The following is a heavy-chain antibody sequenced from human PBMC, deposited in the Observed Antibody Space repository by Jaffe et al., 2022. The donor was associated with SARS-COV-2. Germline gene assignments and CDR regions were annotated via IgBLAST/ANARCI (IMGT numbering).Heavy chain of an antibody. CDR2: ISYDGSNK. D-gene: IGHD2-2*01. CDR1: GFTFSSYG. V-gene: IGHV3-30*18. J-gene: IGHJ4*02. CDR3: AKDQLPYQPLLYYFDY. Sequence: QVQLVESGGGVVQPGRSLRLSCAASGFTFSSYGMHWVRQAPGKGLEWVAVISYDGSNKYYADSVKGRFTISRDNSKNTLYLQMNSLRAEDTAVYYCAKDQLPYQPLLYYFDYWGQGTLVTVSS.